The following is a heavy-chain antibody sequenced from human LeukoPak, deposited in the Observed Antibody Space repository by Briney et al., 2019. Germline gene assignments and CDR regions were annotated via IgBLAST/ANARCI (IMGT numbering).Heavy chain of an antibody. Sequence: ASVKVSCKASGYTFTSYYMHWVRQAPGQGLEWMGIINPSAGSTSYALKFRGRVTMTRDTSTSTVYMELSSLRSEDTAVYYCARYNSAFYWYAFDIWGQGTMVTVSS. J-gene: IGHJ3*02. CDR3: ARYNSAFYWYAFDI. CDR2: INPSAGST. D-gene: IGHD3-22*01. V-gene: IGHV1-46*01. CDR1: GYTFTSYY.